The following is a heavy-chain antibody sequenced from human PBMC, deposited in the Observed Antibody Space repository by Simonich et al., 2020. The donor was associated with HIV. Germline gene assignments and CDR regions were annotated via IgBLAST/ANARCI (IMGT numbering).Heavy chain of an antibody. CDR1: GGSFSGYY. V-gene: IGHV4-34*01. CDR3: ARGRRWAYY. J-gene: IGHJ4*02. D-gene: IGHD6-13*01. CDR2: INHSGST. Sequence: QVQLQQWGAGLLKPSETLSLTCAVYGGSFSGYYWSWIRQPPGKGLVWIGEINHSGSTNYNPSLKGRVTISVDTSKNQFSLKLSSVTAADTAVYYCARGRRWAYYWGQGTLVTVSS.